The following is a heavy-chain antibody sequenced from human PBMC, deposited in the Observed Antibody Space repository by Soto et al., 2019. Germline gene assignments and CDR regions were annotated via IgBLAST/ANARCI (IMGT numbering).Heavy chain of an antibody. CDR1: GFTFSSYA. Sequence: PVGSLRLSCAASGFTFSSYAMHWVRQAPGKGLEWVAVISYDGSNKYYADSVKGRFTISRDNSKNTLYLQMNSLRAEDTAVYYCARAGFFGVVIRSYYFDYWGQGTLVTVSS. D-gene: IGHD3-3*01. J-gene: IGHJ4*02. CDR3: ARAGFFGVVIRSYYFDY. V-gene: IGHV3-30-3*01. CDR2: ISYDGSNK.